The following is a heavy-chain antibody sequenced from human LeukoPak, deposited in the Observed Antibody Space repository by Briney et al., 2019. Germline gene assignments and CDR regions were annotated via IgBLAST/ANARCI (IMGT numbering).Heavy chain of an antibody. CDR2: INHSGST. D-gene: IGHD2-15*01. J-gene: IGHJ3*02. V-gene: IGHV4-34*01. CDR1: GGSFSGYY. Sequence: SGTLSLTCAVHGGSFSGYYWSWIRQPPGKGLEWIGEINHSGSTNYNPSLKSRVTISVDTSKNQFSLKLSSVTAADTAVYYCARDSYCRGGNCYSDGFDIWGQGTMVTVSS. CDR3: ARDSYCRGGNCYSDGFDI.